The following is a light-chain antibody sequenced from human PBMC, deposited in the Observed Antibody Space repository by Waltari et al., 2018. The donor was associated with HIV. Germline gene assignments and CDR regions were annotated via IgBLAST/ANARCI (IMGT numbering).Light chain of an antibody. CDR3: AAWDDSLNGPV. Sequence: QSVLTQPPSASGTPGQRVTLSCSGSSPNIGSNHVNWYQQLPGTAPKHLTYSNNQRPSGVPDRFSGSKSGTSASLAISGLQSEDEADYYCAAWDDSLNGPVFGGGTKLTVL. CDR1: SPNIGSNH. J-gene: IGLJ3*02. V-gene: IGLV1-44*01. CDR2: SNN.